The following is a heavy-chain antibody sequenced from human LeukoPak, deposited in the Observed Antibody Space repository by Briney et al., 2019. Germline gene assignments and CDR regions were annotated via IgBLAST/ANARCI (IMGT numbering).Heavy chain of an antibody. J-gene: IGHJ4*02. V-gene: IGHV3-48*02. D-gene: IGHD3-10*01. CDR3: AAEIRGSLTFDF. Sequence: GGSLRLSCVASGVTFTEYTMHWVRQAPGKGLEWLSYITPSSQAISYADSVRGRFTSSRDNDKDSLYLQMDTLRDEDTALYYCAAEIRGSLTFDFWGRGTLVTVSS. CDR1: GVTFTEYT. CDR2: ITPSSQAI.